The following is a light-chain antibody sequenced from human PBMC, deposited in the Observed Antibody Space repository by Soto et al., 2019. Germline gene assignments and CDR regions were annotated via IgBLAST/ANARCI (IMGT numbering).Light chain of an antibody. V-gene: IGKV3-20*01. CDR1: RSVSFAY. Sequence: EIVLTQSPGTLSLSPGERASLSCRASRSVSFAYVAWYQLRPGQAPRLLIYGASSRATGIPDRFSGSGSGTDFTLTIGRLEPEDSAVYYCQQYVTPPYTFGQGIKLEI. CDR2: GAS. J-gene: IGKJ2*01. CDR3: QQYVTPPYT.